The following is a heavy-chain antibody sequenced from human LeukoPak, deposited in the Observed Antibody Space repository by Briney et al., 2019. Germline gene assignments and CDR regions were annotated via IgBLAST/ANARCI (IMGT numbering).Heavy chain of an antibody. CDR3: ARAVSGSYFDY. CDR2: IYTSGST. D-gene: IGHD1-26*01. CDR1: GGSISSGSYY. Sequence: SETLSPTCTVSGGSISSGSYYWSWIRQPAGKGLEWIGRIYTSGSTNYNPSLKSRVTISVDTSKNQFSLKLSSVTAADTAVYYCARAVSGSYFDYWGQGTLVTVPS. V-gene: IGHV4-61*02. J-gene: IGHJ4*02.